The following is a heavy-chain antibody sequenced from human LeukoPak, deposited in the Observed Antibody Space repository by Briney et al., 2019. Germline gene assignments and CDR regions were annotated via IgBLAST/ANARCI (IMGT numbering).Heavy chain of an antibody. Sequence: GGSLRLSCATSGFTFMNYAMSWVRQAPGKGLEWVSSISSSSSYIYYADSVKGRFTISRDNAKNSLYLQMNSLRAEDTAVYYCAKDSKRWKTYYYASGSYHFDYWGQGTLVTVSS. D-gene: IGHD3-10*01. J-gene: IGHJ4*02. CDR3: AKDSKRWKTYYYASGSYHFDY. V-gene: IGHV3-21*01. CDR1: GFTFMNYA. CDR2: ISSSSSYI.